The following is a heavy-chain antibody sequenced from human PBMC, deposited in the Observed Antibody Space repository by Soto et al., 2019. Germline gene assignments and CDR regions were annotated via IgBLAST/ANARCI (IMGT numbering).Heavy chain of an antibody. Sequence: ASVKVSCKASGYTFTSYGISWVRQAPGQGLEWMGWISAYNGNTNYAQKLQGRVTMTTDTSTRTAYMELRSLRSDDTAVYYCARGDPRGIVVEGSFDYWGQGTLVTVSS. CDR3: ARGDPRGIVVEGSFDY. D-gene: IGHD3-22*01. CDR2: ISAYNGNT. J-gene: IGHJ4*02. CDR1: GYTFTSYG. V-gene: IGHV1-18*01.